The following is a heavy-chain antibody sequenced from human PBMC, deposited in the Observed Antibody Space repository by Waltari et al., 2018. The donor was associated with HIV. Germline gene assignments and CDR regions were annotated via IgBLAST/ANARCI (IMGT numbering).Heavy chain of an antibody. D-gene: IGHD3-3*02. Sequence: QVHLVQSGAEGKKPGASVKVSCKASGYTFTSYGTRWVRQAPGQGLEWMGWISAYNGNTNYAQKLQGRVTMTTDTSTSTAYMELRSLRSDDTAVYYCACTRALLGWFDPWGQGTLVTVSS. V-gene: IGHV1-18*01. J-gene: IGHJ5*02. CDR2: ISAYNGNT. CDR3: ACTRALLGWFDP. CDR1: GYTFTSYG.